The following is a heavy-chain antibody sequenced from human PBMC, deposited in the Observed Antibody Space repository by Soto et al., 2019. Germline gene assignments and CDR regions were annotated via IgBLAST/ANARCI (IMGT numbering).Heavy chain of an antibody. J-gene: IGHJ6*02. V-gene: IGHV3-33*01. CDR2: IWYDGSNK. Sequence: GGSLRLSCAASGFTFSSYGMHWVRQAPGKGLEWVAVIWYDGSNKYYADSVKGRFTISRDNSKNTLYLQMNSLRAEDTAVYYCARDEGTVIGDYYYYYGMDVWGQGTTVT. CDR1: GFTFSSYG. CDR3: ARDEGTVIGDYYYYYGMDV. D-gene: IGHD1-1*01.